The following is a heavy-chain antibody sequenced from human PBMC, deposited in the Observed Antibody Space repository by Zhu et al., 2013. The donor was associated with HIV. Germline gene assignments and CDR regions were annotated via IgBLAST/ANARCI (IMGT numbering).Heavy chain of an antibody. CDR2: IIPIFGTA. D-gene: IGHD6-6*01. V-gene: IGHV1-69*06. CDR3: ARDLGIAARPTPTYYYGMDV. Sequence: QVQLVQSGAEVKKPGSSVKVSCKASGGTFSSYAISWVRQAPGQGLEWMGGIIPIFGTANYAQKFQGRVTITADKSTSTAYMELSSLRSEDTAVYYCARDLGIAARPTPTYYYGMDVWGQGTTVTVSS. J-gene: IGHJ6*02. CDR1: GGTFSSYA.